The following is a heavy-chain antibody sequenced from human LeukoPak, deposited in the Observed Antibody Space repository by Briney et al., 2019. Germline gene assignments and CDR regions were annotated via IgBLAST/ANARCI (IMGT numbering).Heavy chain of an antibody. CDR3: AKDNVWFGELTLDY. CDR2: ISYDGSNK. J-gene: IGHJ4*02. V-gene: IGHV3-30*18. CDR1: GFTFSSYG. Sequence: GGSLRLSCAASGFTFSSYGMHWGRQTPGKGLEWVAVISYDGSNKYYADSVKGRFTISRDNSKNTLYLQMNSLRAEDTAVYYCAKDNVWFGELTLDYWGQGTPVTVSS. D-gene: IGHD3-10*01.